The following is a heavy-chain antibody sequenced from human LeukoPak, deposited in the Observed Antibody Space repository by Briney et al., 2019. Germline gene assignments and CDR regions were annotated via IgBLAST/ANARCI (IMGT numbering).Heavy chain of an antibody. J-gene: IGHJ6*03. CDR2: MNLHNGNT. CDR1: GYSFTSYD. CDR3: ATGHQLNDYYMDV. D-gene: IGHD2-2*01. V-gene: IGHV1-8*01. Sequence: GPSVKVSCEASGYSFTSYDMNWVRQAPGQGLEWMGWMNLHNGNTGYSQRFQGRVTMTRNTSLSTAYVELSSLRPEDTAVYYCATGHQLNDYYMDVWGKGTTVTVSS.